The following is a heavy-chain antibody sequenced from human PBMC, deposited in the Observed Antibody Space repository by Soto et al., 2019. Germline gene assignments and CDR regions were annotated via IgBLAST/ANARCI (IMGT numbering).Heavy chain of an antibody. J-gene: IGHJ6*02. D-gene: IGHD3-22*01. CDR1: GYTFTSYA. CDR3: ARSVRGDYYDSSGYYNYYYYYGMDV. Sequence: ASVKVSCKASGYTFTSYAMHWVRQAPGQRLEWMGWINADSGNTNYAQKFQGRVTMTRNTSISTAYMELSRLRSEDTAVYYCARSVRGDYYDSSGYYNYYYYYGMDVWGQGTTVTVSS. CDR2: INADSGNT. V-gene: IGHV1-3*01.